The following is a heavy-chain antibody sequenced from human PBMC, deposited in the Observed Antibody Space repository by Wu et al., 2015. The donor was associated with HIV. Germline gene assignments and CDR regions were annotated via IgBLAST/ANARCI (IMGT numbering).Heavy chain of an antibody. V-gene: IGHV1-69*13. J-gene: IGHJ2*01. Sequence: QVQLVQSGAEVKKPGSSVKVSCKASGGTFSSYAISWVRQAPGQGLEWMGRVIPIFGTANYAQKFQGRVTITADESTSTAYMELSSLRSEDTAVYYCASSGGYGDYVYRSGYFDLWGRGTLVTVSS. CDR3: ASSGGYGDYVYRSGYFDL. D-gene: IGHD4-17*01. CDR2: VIPIFGTA. CDR1: GGTFSSYA.